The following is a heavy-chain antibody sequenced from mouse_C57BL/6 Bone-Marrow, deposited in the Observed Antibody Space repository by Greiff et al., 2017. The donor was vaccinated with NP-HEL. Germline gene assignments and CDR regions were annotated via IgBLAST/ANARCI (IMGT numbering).Heavy chain of an antibody. CDR2: IHPNSGST. J-gene: IGHJ3*01. V-gene: IGHV1-64*01. D-gene: IGHD1-3*01. Sequence: QVQLKQPGAELVKPGASVKLSCKASGYTFTSYWMHWVKQRPGQGLEWIGMIHPNSGSTNYNEKFKSKATLTVDKSSSTAYMQLSSLTSEDSAVYICAHSFSGSGGGYWGHESLVSVSA. CDR1: GYTFTSYW. CDR3: AHSFSGSGGGY.